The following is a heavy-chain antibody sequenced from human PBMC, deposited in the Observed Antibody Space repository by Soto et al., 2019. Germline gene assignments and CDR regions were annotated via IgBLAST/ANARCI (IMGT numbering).Heavy chain of an antibody. J-gene: IGHJ1*01. D-gene: IGHD2-2*01. V-gene: IGHV3-30-3*01. Sequence: QPGGSLRLSCAASGFAFSSYAMHWVRQAPGKGLEWVAVISYNGDTTYYAESVKGRFTISRDNSKNTLYLQMNSLRAEDTAVYYCGRDKNPAPPDLCDYWARGPLVPVSS. CDR2: ISYNGDTT. CDR1: GFAFSSYA. CDR3: GRDKNPAPPDLCDY.